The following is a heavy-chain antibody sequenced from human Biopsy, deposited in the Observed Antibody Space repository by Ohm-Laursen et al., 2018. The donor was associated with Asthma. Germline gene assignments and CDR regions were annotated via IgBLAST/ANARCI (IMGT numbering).Heavy chain of an antibody. CDR3: ARQSGQEYGDSIPFDT. D-gene: IGHD3-22*01. Sequence: SLRLFCAASGLTFRNYGMHWVRQGPGKGLEWVALVSSDGHNKYYEDSVKGRFTISRDNSRNRLYLQINSLTVEDSAVYFCARQSGQEYGDSIPFDTWGQGTKVAVSS. CDR1: GLTFRNYG. CDR2: VSSDGHNK. J-gene: IGHJ3*02. V-gene: IGHV3-30*03.